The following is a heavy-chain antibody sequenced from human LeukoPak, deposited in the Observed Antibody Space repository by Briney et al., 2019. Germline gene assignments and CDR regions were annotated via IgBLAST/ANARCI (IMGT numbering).Heavy chain of an antibody. V-gene: IGHV3-48*03. D-gene: IGHD6-6*01. J-gene: IGHJ4*02. CDR3: ARESSSSEFVY. CDR2: ISSRGGTI. CDR1: VVTFSTYE. Sequence: GGSLRLSCAGTVVTFSTYEMNWVRQAQGKGLEWVSYISSRGGTIYYADSVKGRFTISRDNAKNSLYLQMNSLRAEDTAVYYCARESSSSEFVYWGQGTLVTVSS.